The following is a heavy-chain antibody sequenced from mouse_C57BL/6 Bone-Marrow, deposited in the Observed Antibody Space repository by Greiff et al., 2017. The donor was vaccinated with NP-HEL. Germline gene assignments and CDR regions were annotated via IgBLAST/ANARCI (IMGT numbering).Heavy chain of an antibody. Sequence: EVKVVESGGGLVKPGGSLKLSCAASGFTFSDYGMHWVRQAPEKGLEWVAYISSGSSTIYYADTVKGRFTISRDNAKNTLFLQMTSLRSEDTAMYYCARARYDYDKYFDVWGTGTTVTVSS. CDR1: GFTFSDYG. CDR3: ARARYDYDKYFDV. CDR2: ISSGSSTI. D-gene: IGHD2-4*01. V-gene: IGHV5-17*01. J-gene: IGHJ1*03.